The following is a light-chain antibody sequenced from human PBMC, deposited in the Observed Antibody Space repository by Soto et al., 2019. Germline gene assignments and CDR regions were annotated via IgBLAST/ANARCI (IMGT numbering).Light chain of an antibody. CDR1: SSNIGAYT. CDR2: SNN. CDR3: AVWDDSLNGWV. J-gene: IGLJ3*02. V-gene: IGLV1-44*01. Sequence: QSVLTQPPSISGTPGQRVTVSCSGSSSNIGAYTVDWYQQFPGTAPKLLIYSNNHRPSGVPDRFSGSKSGTSASLAISGLQSEDEAQYHCAVWDDSLNGWVFGGGTQLTVL.